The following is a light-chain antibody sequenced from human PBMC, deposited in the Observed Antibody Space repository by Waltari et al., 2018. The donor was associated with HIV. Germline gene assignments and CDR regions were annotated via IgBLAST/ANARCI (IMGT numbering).Light chain of an antibody. CDR3: NSRDSSGHWF. CDR2: RND. V-gene: IGLV1-47*01. CDR1: RSNIGKNF. Sequence: QSVLTQPPSASGTPGQRVTISCSGSRSNIGKNFIYWYQQFPGTAPKLLIYRNDQRPSGVPDRFSGSSSGNTASLTIAGAQAEDEADYYCNSRDSSGHWFFGGGTKVTVL. J-gene: IGLJ3*02.